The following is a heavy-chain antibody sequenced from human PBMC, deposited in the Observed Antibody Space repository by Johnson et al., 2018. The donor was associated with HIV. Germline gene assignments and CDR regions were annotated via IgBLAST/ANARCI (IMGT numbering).Heavy chain of an antibody. J-gene: IGHJ3*02. CDR1: GFTFSSYA. CDR2: ISYDGSNK. CDR3: AKGIAAAGTGAFDI. V-gene: IGHV3-30*09. D-gene: IGHD6-13*01. Sequence: QMQLVESGGGVVQPGRSLRLSCAASGFTFSSYAMHWVRQAPGKGLEWVAVISYDGSNKYYADSVRGRFAISRDNSKNTLYLQMNSLRAEDTAVYYCAKGIAAAGTGAFDIWGQGTMVTVSS.